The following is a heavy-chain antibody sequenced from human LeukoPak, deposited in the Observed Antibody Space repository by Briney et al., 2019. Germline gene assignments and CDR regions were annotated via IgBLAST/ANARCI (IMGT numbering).Heavy chain of an antibody. CDR2: IWYDGNNK. D-gene: IGHD3-3*01. Sequence: GMSLRLSCAASGFTFSSYGMHWVRQAPGKGPEWVAVIWYDGNNKYYANSVEGRFIISRDNYKSTLYLQMNSLRAEDTALYYCAKGGFHDFWTGTSDALDIWGQGTMVTV. CDR3: AKGGFHDFWTGTSDALDI. V-gene: IGHV3-33*06. J-gene: IGHJ3*02. CDR1: GFTFSSYG.